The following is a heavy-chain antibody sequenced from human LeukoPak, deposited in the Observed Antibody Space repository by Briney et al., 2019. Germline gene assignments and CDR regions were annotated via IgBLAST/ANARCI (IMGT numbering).Heavy chain of an antibody. D-gene: IGHD3-10*01. J-gene: IGHJ4*02. V-gene: IGHV4-39*07. CDR2: IYHSGST. Sequence: SETLSLTCTVSGDSISSSSYYWGWIRQPPGKGLEWIGEIYHSGSTNYNPSLKSRVTISVDKSKNQFSLKLSSVTAADTAVYYCATWDYYYGSGSYPSPFDYWGQGTLVTVSS. CDR3: ATWDYYYGSGSYPSPFDY. CDR1: GDSISSSSYY.